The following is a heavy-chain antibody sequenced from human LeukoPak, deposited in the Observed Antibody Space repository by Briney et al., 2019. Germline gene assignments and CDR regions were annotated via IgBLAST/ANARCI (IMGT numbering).Heavy chain of an antibody. Sequence: QPGGSLRLSCAASGFTVSSNYMSWVRQAPGKGLEWVSVIYSGGSTYYADSVKGRFTISRDNSKNTLYLQMNSLRAEDTAVYYCARGVGPTYYDYVWGSYRPSYYFDYWGQGTLVTVSS. D-gene: IGHD3-16*02. CDR1: GFTVSSNY. CDR3: ARGVGPTYYDYVWGSYRPSYYFDY. J-gene: IGHJ4*02. V-gene: IGHV3-66*01. CDR2: IYSGGST.